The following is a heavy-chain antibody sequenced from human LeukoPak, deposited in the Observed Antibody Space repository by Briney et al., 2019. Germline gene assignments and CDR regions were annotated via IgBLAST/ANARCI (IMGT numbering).Heavy chain of an antibody. Sequence: PSETLSLTCTVSGGSISSYYWSWIRQPPGKGLEWIGYIYYSGSTNYNPSLKSRVTISVDASKNQFSLKLRSVTAADTAVYYCARVTGYMIEDYFDYWGQGTLVTVSS. CDR3: ARVTGYMIEDYFDY. CDR1: GGSISSYY. D-gene: IGHD3-22*01. CDR2: IYYSGST. J-gene: IGHJ4*02. V-gene: IGHV4-59*01.